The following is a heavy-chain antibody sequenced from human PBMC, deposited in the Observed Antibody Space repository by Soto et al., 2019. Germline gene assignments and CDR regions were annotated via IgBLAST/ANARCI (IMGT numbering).Heavy chain of an antibody. CDR3: AKDTYCSGGSCYSSRDYYYGMDV. CDR2: ISYDGSNK. D-gene: IGHD2-15*01. CDR1: GFTFSSYG. V-gene: IGHV3-30*18. Sequence: GGSLKLSCSASGFTFSSYGMHGVRQAPGKGLEWVAVISYDGSNKYYADSVKGRFTISRDNSKNTLYLQMNSLRAEDTAVYYCAKDTYCSGGSCYSSRDYYYGMDVWGQGTTVTVSS. J-gene: IGHJ6*02.